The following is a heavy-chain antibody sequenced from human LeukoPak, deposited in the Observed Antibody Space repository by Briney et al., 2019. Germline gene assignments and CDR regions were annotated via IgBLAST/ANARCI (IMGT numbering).Heavy chain of an antibody. J-gene: IGHJ5*02. CDR1: GFTFSSYA. Sequence: GGSLRLSCAASGFTFSSYAMHWVRQAPGKGLEWVAVISYDGSNKYYADSVKGRFTISRDNSKNTLYLQMNSLRAEDTAVYYCARGTPCGGDCYWGNWFDPRGQGTLVTVSS. CDR2: ISYDGSNK. D-gene: IGHD2-21*02. V-gene: IGHV3-30-3*01. CDR3: ARGTPCGGDCYWGNWFDP.